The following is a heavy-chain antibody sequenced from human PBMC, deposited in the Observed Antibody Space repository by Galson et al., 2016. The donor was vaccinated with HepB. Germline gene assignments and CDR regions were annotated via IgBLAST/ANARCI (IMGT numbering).Heavy chain of an antibody. CDR1: GYTFIGYY. Sequence: SVKVSCKASGYTFIGYYIHWVRQAPGQGLEWMGWINPSRGDTRYAQKFQGWVTMTRDTSIRTAYMELKRLTSDDTAVYYRARVGVSLIDTFDIWGQGTMVTVSS. CDR3: ARVGVSLIDTFDI. V-gene: IGHV1-2*04. J-gene: IGHJ3*02. CDR2: INPSRGDT.